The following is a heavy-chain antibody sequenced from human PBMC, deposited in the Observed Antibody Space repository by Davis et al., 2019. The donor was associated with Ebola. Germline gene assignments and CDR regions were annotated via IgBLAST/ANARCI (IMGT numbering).Heavy chain of an antibody. D-gene: IGHD3-10*01. Sequence: SETLSLTCTVSGGSISSDIYNWVWIRQSPGKGLEWIGSIYYTGSTDDNPSLKSRVTMSIDTSKNQFSLRLTSVTAADTAVYYCATRGTGTNYGRFDLWGQGALATVSS. CDR1: GGSISSDIYN. CDR3: ATRGTGTNYGRFDL. J-gene: IGHJ4*02. CDR2: IYYTGST. V-gene: IGHV4-39*01.